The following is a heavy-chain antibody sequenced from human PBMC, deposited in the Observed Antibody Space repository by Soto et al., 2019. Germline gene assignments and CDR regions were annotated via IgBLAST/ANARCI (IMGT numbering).Heavy chain of an antibody. Sequence: GGSLRLSCAASGFIFANYGMHWVRQAPGKGLEWVALITYEGSNKYYADAVKGRFTISRDNAKNMVSLQMDSLRAEDTAVYYCAKARGANNWANYYGLDVWGQGTTVTVYS. D-gene: IGHD1-1*01. CDR1: GFIFANYG. CDR3: AKARGANNWANYYGLDV. V-gene: IGHV3-30*18. J-gene: IGHJ6*02. CDR2: ITYEGSNK.